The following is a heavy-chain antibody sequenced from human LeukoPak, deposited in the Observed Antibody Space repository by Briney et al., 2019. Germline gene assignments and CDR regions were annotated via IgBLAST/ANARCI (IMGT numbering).Heavy chain of an antibody. J-gene: IGHJ6*02. CDR3: ARGRDYVPSWCYYGMDV. CDR2: INHSGST. CDR1: GGSFSGYY. D-gene: IGHD3-16*01. Sequence: PSETLSLTCAVYGGSFSGYYWSWIRQPPGKGLEWIGEINHSGSTNYNPSLKSRVTISVDTSKNQFSLKLSSVTAADTAVYYCARGRDYVPSWCYYGMDVWGQGTTVTVSS. V-gene: IGHV4-34*01.